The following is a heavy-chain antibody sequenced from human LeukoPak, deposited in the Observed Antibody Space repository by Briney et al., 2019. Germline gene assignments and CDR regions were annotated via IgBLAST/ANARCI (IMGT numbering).Heavy chain of an antibody. CDR1: GGSISNYY. V-gene: IGHV4-59*01. D-gene: IGHD3-9*01. CDR2: IYYSGST. Sequence: SETLSLTCTVSGGSISNYYWSWIRQPPGKGLEWIGYIYYSGSTNYNPSLKSRVTISVDTSKNQFSLKLSSVTAADTAVYYCARGRHYYDILTGEDYFDYWGQGTLVTVSS. J-gene: IGHJ4*02. CDR3: ARGRHYYDILTGEDYFDY.